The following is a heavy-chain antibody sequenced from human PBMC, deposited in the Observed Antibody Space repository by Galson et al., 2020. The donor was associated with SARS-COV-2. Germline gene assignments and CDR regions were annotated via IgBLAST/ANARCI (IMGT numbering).Heavy chain of an antibody. Sequence: SGPTLVKPSETLTLTCTVSGFSLNNANMGVAWIRQPPGKALEWLAHIFSSDEKSYNKSLKSRLSISKDTSKSQVVLTMTNVDPVDTATYYCGRLRASITYLKYGPVDNWGLGTPVSVSS. CDR1: GFSLNNANMG. CDR3: GRLRASITYLKYGPVDN. V-gene: IGHV2-26*01. J-gene: IGHJ4*02. CDR2: IFSSDEK. D-gene: IGHD1-20*01.